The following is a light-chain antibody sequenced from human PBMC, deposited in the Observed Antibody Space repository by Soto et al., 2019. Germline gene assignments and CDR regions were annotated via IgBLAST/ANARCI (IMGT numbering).Light chain of an antibody. CDR2: GAS. V-gene: IGKV3-15*01. Sequence: EIVMTQSPATLSVSPGERATLSCRASQSVTSDLAWYQQKPGQAPRLLIYGASTRATGVPARISGSGFGTEFTLTISSLQSEDFEVYYCQQYHNWPLTFGGGTKVEIK. J-gene: IGKJ4*01. CDR3: QQYHNWPLT. CDR1: QSVTSD.